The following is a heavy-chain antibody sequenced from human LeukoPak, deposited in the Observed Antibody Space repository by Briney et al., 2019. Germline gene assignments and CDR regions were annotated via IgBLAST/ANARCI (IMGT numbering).Heavy chain of an antibody. Sequence: SETLSLTCAVSGGSFSGYYWSWIRQPPGKGLEWIGEINHSGSTNYNPSLKSRVTISVDTSKNQFSLKLSSVTAADTAVYYCAGSSAYYDYVWGSYRNKASYFDYWGQGTLVTVSS. CDR2: INHSGST. D-gene: IGHD3-16*02. J-gene: IGHJ4*02. CDR3: AGSSAYYDYVWGSYRNKASYFDY. CDR1: GGSFSGYY. V-gene: IGHV4-34*01.